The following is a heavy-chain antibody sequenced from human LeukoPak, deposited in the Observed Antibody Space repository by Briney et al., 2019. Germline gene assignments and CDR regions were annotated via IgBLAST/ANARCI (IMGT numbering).Heavy chain of an antibody. CDR1: GFTFSSYA. Sequence: PGGSLRLSXAASGFTFSSYAMSWVRQAPGKGVEWVSAISGSGGSTYYADSVKGRFTISRDNSKNTLYLQMNSLRAEDTAVYYCAKSGEYSYGYSDYWGQGTLVTVSS. CDR3: AKSGEYSYGYSDY. CDR2: ISGSGGST. J-gene: IGHJ4*02. V-gene: IGHV3-23*01. D-gene: IGHD5-18*01.